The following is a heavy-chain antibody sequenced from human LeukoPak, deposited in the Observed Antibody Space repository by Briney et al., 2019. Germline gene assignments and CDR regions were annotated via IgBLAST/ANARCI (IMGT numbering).Heavy chain of an antibody. J-gene: IGHJ5*02. CDR3: ARGPYGSGSYYNKRGWFDP. CDR2: INHSGST. Sequence: PETLSLTCAVYGGSFSGYYWSWIRQPPGKRLEWIGEINHSGSTNYNPSLRSRVTISVDTSKNQFSLKLSSVTAADTAVYYCARGPYGSGSYYNKRGWFDPWGQGTLVTVSS. V-gene: IGHV4-34*01. D-gene: IGHD3-10*01. CDR1: GGSFSGYY.